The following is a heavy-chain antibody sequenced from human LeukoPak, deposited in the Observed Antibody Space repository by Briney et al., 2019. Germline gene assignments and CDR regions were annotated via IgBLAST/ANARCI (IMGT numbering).Heavy chain of an antibody. Sequence: SETLFPTLAVYGGSYRGYYWSLIRPPPEKGLEWIGEINHVGATNYKPSLKSRVTISVDTSKKQFSLNLTSVSAADTAVYYCARLPYGSGAWLQREGRDVWGKGTTVTISS. V-gene: IGHV4-34*01. J-gene: IGHJ6*04. CDR3: ARLPYGSGAWLQREGRDV. CDR2: INHVGAT. CDR1: GGSYRGYY. D-gene: IGHD3-10*01.